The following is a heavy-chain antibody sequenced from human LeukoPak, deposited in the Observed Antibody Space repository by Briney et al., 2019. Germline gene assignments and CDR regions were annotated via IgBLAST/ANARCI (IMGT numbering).Heavy chain of an antibody. Sequence: PGWSLRLSCSASGFTVSSNYMSWVRQAPGKGLEWVSVIYSGGSTYYADSVKGRFTISRDNSKNTLYLQMNSLRAEDTVVYFFFKQKTAYDILTGYYNVAFFDYWGQGTLVTVSS. D-gene: IGHD3-9*01. CDR3: FKQKTAYDILTGYYNVAFFDY. V-gene: IGHV3-53*01. CDR1: GFTVSSNY. J-gene: IGHJ4*02. CDR2: IYSGGST.